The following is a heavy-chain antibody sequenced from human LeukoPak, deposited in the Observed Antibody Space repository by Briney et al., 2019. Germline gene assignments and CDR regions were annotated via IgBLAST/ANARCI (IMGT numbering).Heavy chain of an antibody. D-gene: IGHD6-13*01. Sequence: ASVKVSCKASGYTFTNYVINWVRQAPGQGLEWMGWINTITGSPTYAQGFTGRFVLSLDTSVSTAYLQISTLRAEDTAVYYCARTHIEVADGFDSWGQGTLVTVSS. V-gene: IGHV7-4-1*02. CDR3: ARTHIEVADGFDS. CDR2: INTITGSP. J-gene: IGHJ4*02. CDR1: GYTFTNYV.